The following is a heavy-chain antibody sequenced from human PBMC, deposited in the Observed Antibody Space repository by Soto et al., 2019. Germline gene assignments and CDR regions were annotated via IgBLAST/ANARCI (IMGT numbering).Heavy chain of an antibody. J-gene: IGHJ4*02. CDR3: ARGHYYDSSGYSDY. CDR2: ISAYNGNT. CDR1: GYTFTSYG. Sequence: GASVKVSCEASGYTFTSYGISWVRQAPGQGLEWMGWISAYNGNTNYAQKLQGRVTMTTDTSTSTAYMELRSLRSDDTAVYYCARGHYYDSSGYSDYWGQGTLVTVSS. D-gene: IGHD3-22*01. V-gene: IGHV1-18*04.